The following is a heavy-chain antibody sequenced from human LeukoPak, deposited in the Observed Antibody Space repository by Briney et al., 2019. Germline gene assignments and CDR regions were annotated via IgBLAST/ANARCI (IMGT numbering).Heavy chain of an antibody. CDR3: AKEIRVALWMATLPLDY. CDR1: GFTFSSYG. V-gene: IGHV3-30*02. CDR2: IRYDGSNK. D-gene: IGHD5-24*01. J-gene: IGHJ4*02. Sequence: PGGSLRLSCAASGFTFSSYGMHWVRQAPGKGLEWVAFIRYDGSNKYYADSVKGRFTISRDNSKNTLYLQMNSLRAEDTAVYYCAKEIRVALWMATLPLDYWGQGTLVTVSS.